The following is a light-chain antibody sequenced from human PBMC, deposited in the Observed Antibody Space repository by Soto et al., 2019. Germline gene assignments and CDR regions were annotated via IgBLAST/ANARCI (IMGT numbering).Light chain of an antibody. V-gene: IGKV3-20*01. CDR2: GAS. J-gene: IGKJ2*01. CDR3: QQYGSSPPYT. CDR1: HSVRSSY. Sequence: EIVLTQSPGTLSLSPGERATLSCRASHSVRSSYLAWYQQKPGQAPRLLIYGASSRATGIPDRFSGSGSGTDFTLTSSRLEPEDFAVYYCQQYGSSPPYTFGQGTKLEIK.